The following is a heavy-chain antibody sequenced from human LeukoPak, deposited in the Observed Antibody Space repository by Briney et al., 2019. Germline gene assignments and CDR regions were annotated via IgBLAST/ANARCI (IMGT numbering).Heavy chain of an antibody. V-gene: IGHV1-69*05. CDR1: GGTFSSYA. CDR3: ARRSSIPAGGTYYYYYMDV. CDR2: IIPIIGTA. D-gene: IGHD6-13*01. Sequence: ASVEVSCKASGGTFSSYAISWVRQAPGQGLEWMGGIIPIIGTANNAQKQQGRVTMTTDTSTSTAYMELRSLRSDDTAVYYCARRSSIPAGGTYYYYYMDVWGKGTTVTISS. J-gene: IGHJ6*03.